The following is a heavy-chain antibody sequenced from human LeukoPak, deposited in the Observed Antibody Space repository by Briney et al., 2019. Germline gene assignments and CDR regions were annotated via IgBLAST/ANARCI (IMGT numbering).Heavy chain of an antibody. V-gene: IGHV4-39*01. D-gene: IGHD3-3*01. CDR2: IYYSGST. CDR3: ASLRSSYYDFWSGYLTDFDY. Sequence: PSETLSLTCTVSGGSISSSSYYWGWIRQPPGKGLEWIESIYYSGSTYYNPSLKSRVTISVDTSKNQFSLKLSSVTAADTAVYYCASLRSSYYDFWSGYLTDFDYWGQGTLVTVSS. J-gene: IGHJ4*02. CDR1: GGSISSSSYY.